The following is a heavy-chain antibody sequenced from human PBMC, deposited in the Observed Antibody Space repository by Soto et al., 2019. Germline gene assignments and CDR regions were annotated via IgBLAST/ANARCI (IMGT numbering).Heavy chain of an antibody. CDR3: VKDCYRGSGSSPNWFDP. V-gene: IGHV3-64D*06. J-gene: IGHJ5*02. Sequence: GGSLRLSCSVSGFTFSSYAMHWVRQAPGPGLEYVSAISSNGGSTYYADSVKGRFTISRDNSKNTLYLQMSSLRAEDTAVYYCVKDCYRGSGSSPNWFDPWGQGTLVTVSS. CDR2: ISSNGGST. CDR1: GFTFSSYA. D-gene: IGHD3-10*01.